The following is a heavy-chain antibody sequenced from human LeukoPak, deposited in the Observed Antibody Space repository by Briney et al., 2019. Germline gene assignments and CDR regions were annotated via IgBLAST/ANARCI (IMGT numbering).Heavy chain of an antibody. J-gene: IGHJ5*02. CDR1: GDSVSSNSAA. CDR3: SRDQVTVGVLDP. CDR2: TYYRSKWYN. V-gene: IGHV6-1*01. Sequence: SQTLSLTCAISGDSVSSNSAAWHWIRQSPSRGLEWLGRTYYRSKWYNDYAVSVKGRITINPDTSKNQFSLQLNSVTPEDTAVYYCSRDQVTVGVLDPWGQGTLVTVSS. D-gene: IGHD1-26*01.